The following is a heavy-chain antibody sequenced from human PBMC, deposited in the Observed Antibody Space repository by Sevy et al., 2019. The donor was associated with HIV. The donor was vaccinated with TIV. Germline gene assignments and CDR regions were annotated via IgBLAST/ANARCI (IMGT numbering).Heavy chain of an antibody. CDR2: LSFGCGEI. Sequence: GGSLRLSCAASEFTFSKYSMSWVRQPPGKGLEWVSTLSFGCGEINYADSVKGRFTISRDNSKSSVYLQMNNLRPEDTAVYYCAREGCTKPHDYWGQGTLATVSS. D-gene: IGHD2-8*01. J-gene: IGHJ4*02. V-gene: IGHV3-23*01. CDR3: AREGCTKPHDY. CDR1: EFTFSKYS.